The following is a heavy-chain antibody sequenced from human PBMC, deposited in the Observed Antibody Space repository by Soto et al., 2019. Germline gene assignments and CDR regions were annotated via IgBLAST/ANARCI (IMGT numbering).Heavy chain of an antibody. Sequence: QVQLQESGPGLVKPSQTLSLTCTVSGGSISSGDYYWSWIRQPPGKGLEWIGYVYYSGSTYYNPFLKGRVTISVDTSKSQFSLKLSSVTAADTAVYYCARALDSSGYYHGGDFQHWGQGTLVTVSS. CDR2: VYYSGST. D-gene: IGHD3-22*01. CDR1: GGSISSGDYY. CDR3: ARALDSSGYYHGGDFQH. J-gene: IGHJ1*01. V-gene: IGHV4-30-4*01.